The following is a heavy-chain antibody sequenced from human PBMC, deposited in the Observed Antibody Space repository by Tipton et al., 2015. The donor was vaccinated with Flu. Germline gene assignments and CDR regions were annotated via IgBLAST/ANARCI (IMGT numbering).Heavy chain of an antibody. CDR2: IYYSGST. V-gene: IGHV4-59*11. D-gene: IGHD3-16*01. J-gene: IGHJ6*02. CDR3: ARAGTTWGRMDV. CDR1: GASIRSHY. Sequence: TLSLTCTVSGASIRSHYWSWVRQTPGRGLEWIGYIYYSGSTNYNPSLKSRVTISVDTSKNQFSLKLSSVTAADTAVYYCARAGTTWGRMDVWGQGTTVTVSS.